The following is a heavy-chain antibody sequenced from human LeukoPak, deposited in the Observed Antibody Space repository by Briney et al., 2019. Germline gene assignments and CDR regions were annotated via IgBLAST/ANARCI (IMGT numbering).Heavy chain of an antibody. V-gene: IGHV1-24*01. CDR2: FDPEDGET. Sequence: ASVKVSCKVPGYTLTELSMHWVRQAPGKGLEWMGGFDPEDGETIYAQKFQGRVTMTEDTSTDTAYMELSSLRSEDTAVYYCAGCIRFHTYYYYMDVWGKGTTVTVSS. CDR3: AGCIRFHTYYYYMDV. D-gene: IGHD5/OR15-5a*01. J-gene: IGHJ6*03. CDR1: GYTLTELS.